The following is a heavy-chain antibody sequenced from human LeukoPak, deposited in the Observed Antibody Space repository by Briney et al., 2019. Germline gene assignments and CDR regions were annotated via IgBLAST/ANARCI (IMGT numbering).Heavy chain of an antibody. Sequence: SETLSLTCTVSGGSISSGSYYWSWIRQPAGKGLEWIGRIYTSGSTNYNPSLKSRVTMSVDTSKNQFSLKLSSVTAADTAVYYCARDNSDNIVATSYYYYMDVWGKGTTVTISS. CDR1: GGSISSGSYY. CDR3: ARDNSDNIVATSYYYYMDV. J-gene: IGHJ6*03. CDR2: IYTSGST. D-gene: IGHD5-12*01. V-gene: IGHV4-61*02.